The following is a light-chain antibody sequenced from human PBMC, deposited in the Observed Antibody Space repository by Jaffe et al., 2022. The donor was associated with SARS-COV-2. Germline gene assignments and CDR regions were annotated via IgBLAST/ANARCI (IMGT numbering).Light chain of an antibody. V-gene: IGKV3-20*01. J-gene: IGKJ2*01. CDR1: QSVSSSSY. CDR3: QQYGSSPYT. CDR2: DAS. Sequence: EIVLTQSPGTLSLSPGERATLSCRASQSVSSSSYLAWYQQKPGQAPRLLIHDASSRATGIPDRFSGSGSGTDFTLTISRLEPEDFAVYYCQQYGSSPYTFGQGTKLEIK.